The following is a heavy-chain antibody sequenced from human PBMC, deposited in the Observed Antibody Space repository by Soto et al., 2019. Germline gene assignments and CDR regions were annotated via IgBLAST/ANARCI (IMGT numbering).Heavy chain of an antibody. CDR3: ARAPKVSGSSQKRPEF. CDR1: GGSFSGYY. CDR2: ISQSGNT. V-gene: IGHV4-34*01. D-gene: IGHD6-6*01. Sequence: PXETLSLPCSIYGGSFSGYYWSWIRQPPGKGLEWIGEISQSGNTNYSPSLKSRVSISIDTSKKQFSMNLASVSAADTAVYYCARAPKVSGSSQKRPEFWGQGTLVTVSS. J-gene: IGHJ4*02.